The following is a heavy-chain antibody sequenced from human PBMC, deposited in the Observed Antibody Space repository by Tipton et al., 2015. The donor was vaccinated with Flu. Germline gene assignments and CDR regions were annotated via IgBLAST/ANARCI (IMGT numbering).Heavy chain of an antibody. CDR3: AKNAGYCSSISCYRPFDY. Sequence: SLRLSCAASGFTFDYYGMHWVRQAPGRGLQWVAFMWSDGGNKKYADSVKGRITISRDNSKNTLYLQMNSLRAEDTAVYYCAKNAGYCSSISCYRPFDYWGQGILVTVSS. J-gene: IGHJ4*02. D-gene: IGHD2-2*01. CDR1: GFTFDYYG. CDR2: MWSDGGNK. V-gene: IGHV3-33*06.